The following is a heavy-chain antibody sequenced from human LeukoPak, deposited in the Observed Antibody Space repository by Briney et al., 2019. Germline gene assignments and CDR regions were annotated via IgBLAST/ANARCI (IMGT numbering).Heavy chain of an antibody. CDR2: ISSDGSIT. CDR1: GFTFSIYW. D-gene: IGHD3-10*01. Sequence: GGSLRLSCAASGFTFSIYWMHWVRQAPGKGLVWVSRISSDGSITGYADSVKGRFTISRDNAKNTLYLQMNSLRAEDTAVYYCARHLNYYLDYWGQGTLVTVSS. CDR3: ARHLNYYLDY. J-gene: IGHJ4*02. V-gene: IGHV3-74*01.